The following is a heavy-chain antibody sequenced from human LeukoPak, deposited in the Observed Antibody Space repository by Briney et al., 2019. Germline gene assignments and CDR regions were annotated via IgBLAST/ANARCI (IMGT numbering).Heavy chain of an antibody. J-gene: IGHJ3*02. CDR3: ARDRYSGYDGFGAFDI. CDR2: IYYNGST. Sequence: SETLSLTCNVSGGSISNYCWSWIRQPPGKGLEWIGYIYYNGSTNYNPSLKSRVTISVDTSKNQFSLKLSSVTAADTAVYYCARDRYSGYDGFGAFDIWGQGTMVTVSS. D-gene: IGHD5-12*01. CDR1: GGSISNYC. V-gene: IGHV4-59*01.